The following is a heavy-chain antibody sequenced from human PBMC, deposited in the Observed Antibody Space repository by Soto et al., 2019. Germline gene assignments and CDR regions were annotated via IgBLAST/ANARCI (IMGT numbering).Heavy chain of an antibody. D-gene: IGHD7-27*01. CDR3: ARDTGLAPTVWGY. J-gene: IGHJ4*03. V-gene: IGHV4-31*03. Sequence: QVQLQESGPGLVKPSQTLSLTCSVSGDSIRGGGHYWNWIRQFPGKGLERIGYVYHSGSTHYNPSLSGRLTISIDTSKNQFSLRLISVTAADTALYYCARDTGLAPTVWGYWGHWTQVTVSS. CDR1: GDSIRGGGHY. CDR2: VYHSGST.